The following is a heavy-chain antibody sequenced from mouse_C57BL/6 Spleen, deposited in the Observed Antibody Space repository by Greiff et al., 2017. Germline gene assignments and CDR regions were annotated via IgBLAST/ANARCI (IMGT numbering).Heavy chain of an antibody. CDR3: AREHYLGYFDV. J-gene: IGHJ1*03. CDR1: GYTFTDYY. D-gene: IGHD1-2*01. Sequence: VQLQQSGAELVRPGASVKLSCKASGYTFTDYYINWVKQRPGQGLEWIARIYPGSGNTYYNEKFKGKATLTAEKSSSTAYMQLSSLTSEDSAVYFCAREHYLGYFDVWGTGTTVTVSS. CDR2: IYPGSGNT. V-gene: IGHV1-76*01.